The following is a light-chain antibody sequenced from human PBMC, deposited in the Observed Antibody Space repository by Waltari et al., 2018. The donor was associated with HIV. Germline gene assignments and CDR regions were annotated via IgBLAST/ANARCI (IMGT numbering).Light chain of an antibody. CDR2: ANN. V-gene: IGLV6-57*01. J-gene: IGLJ1*01. CDR1: SGNIASSY. CDR3: QSHDNKIFYV. Sequence: NFILTQPHSVSESPGKTVTISCTRSSGNIASSYLQRYQQRPGSSPTTVIYANNQRPSGVPDRFSGSIDSSSNSASLTISGLRTEDEADYYCQSHDNKIFYVFGGGTYVTVL.